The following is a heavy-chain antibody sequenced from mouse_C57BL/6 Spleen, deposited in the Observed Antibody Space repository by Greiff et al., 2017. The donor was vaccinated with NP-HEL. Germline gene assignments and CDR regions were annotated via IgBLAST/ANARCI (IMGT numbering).Heavy chain of an antibody. CDR3: ARDGDYAMDY. CDR2: ISYDGSN. Sequence: EVHLVESGPGLVKPSQSLSLTCSVTGYSITSGYYWNWIRQFPGNKLEWMGYISYDGSNNYNPSLKNRIPITRDTSKNQFFLKLNSVTTEDTATYDCARDGDYAMDYWGQGTSVTVSS. V-gene: IGHV3-6*01. J-gene: IGHJ4*01. CDR1: GYSITSGYY.